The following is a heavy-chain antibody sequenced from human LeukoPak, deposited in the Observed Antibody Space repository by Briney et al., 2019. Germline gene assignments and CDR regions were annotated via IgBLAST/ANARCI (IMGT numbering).Heavy chain of an antibody. Sequence: GGSLRLSCAASGFTVSSNYMSWVRQAPGKGLEWVSVIYSGGSTYYAESVKGRFTISRDNSKNTLYLQMNSLRAEDTAVYYCARDLGYCSSSSCHHAFDIWGQGTMVTVS. J-gene: IGHJ3*02. D-gene: IGHD2-2*01. CDR1: GFTVSSNY. CDR3: ARDLGYCSSSSCHHAFDI. CDR2: IYSGGST. V-gene: IGHV3-53*01.